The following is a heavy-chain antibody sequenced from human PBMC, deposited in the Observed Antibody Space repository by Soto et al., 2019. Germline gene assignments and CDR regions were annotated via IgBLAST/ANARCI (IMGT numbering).Heavy chain of an antibody. J-gene: IGHJ3*01. Sequence: SVKVSCKASGGTFGRNAINWVRQAPGQGLEWMGGIIPMFGTANHAQKFRDRIVITADESTNTAYLELNSLRHEDTAIYYCARPQGSGWRFNALDFWGQGTVVTVSS. D-gene: IGHD6-19*01. CDR2: IIPMFGTA. V-gene: IGHV1-69*13. CDR1: GGTFGRNA. CDR3: ARPQGSGWRFNALDF.